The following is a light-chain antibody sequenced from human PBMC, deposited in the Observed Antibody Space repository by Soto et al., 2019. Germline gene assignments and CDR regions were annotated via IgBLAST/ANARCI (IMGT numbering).Light chain of an antibody. CDR2: DVS. CDR1: SSDVGGFNY. J-gene: IGLJ1*01. CDR3: CSYAVIYTYV. V-gene: IGLV2-11*01. Sequence: QSALTQPRSVSGSPGQSVTISCTGTSSDVGGFNYVSWYQQHPGKAPKLIIYDVSKRPSGVPDRFSGSKSGNTASLTISRLQPEDEADYYCCSYAVIYTYVFGTGTKLTVL.